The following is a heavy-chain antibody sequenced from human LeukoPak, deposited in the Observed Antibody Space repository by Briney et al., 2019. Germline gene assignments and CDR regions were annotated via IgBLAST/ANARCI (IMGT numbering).Heavy chain of an antibody. CDR1: GGSISSSNW. D-gene: IGHD1-26*01. CDR2: IYHSGST. CDR3: ARVMWEPNPTTSYWYFDL. V-gene: IGHV4-4*02. J-gene: IGHJ2*01. Sequence: PSGTLSLTCAVSGGSISSSNWWSWVRQPPGKGLEWIGEIYHSGSTNYNPSLKSRVTISVDTSKNQFSLKLTSVTAADTAVYYCARVMWEPNPTTSYWYFDLWGRGTLVTVSS.